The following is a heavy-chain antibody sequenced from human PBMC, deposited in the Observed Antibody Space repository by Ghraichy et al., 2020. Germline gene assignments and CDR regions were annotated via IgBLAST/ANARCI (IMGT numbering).Heavy chain of an antibody. V-gene: IGHV3-15*01. Sequence: GSLRLSCSASGFTFSNIWMNWVRQAPGKGLEWVGRIKDRSQDATTDYAAPVKDRFTISSDDSKNILYLQMSSLKTEDTAVYYCTTGTDFGRDDPRGPFDYWGKGALVAVSS. D-gene: IGHD5-24*01. CDR1: GFTFSNIW. J-gene: IGHJ4*02. CDR2: IKDRSQDATT. CDR3: TTGTDFGRDDPRGPFDY.